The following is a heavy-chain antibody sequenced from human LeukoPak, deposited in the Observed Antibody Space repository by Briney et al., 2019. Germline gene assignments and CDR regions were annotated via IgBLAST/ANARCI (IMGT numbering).Heavy chain of an antibody. CDR2: IRYDGSNK. D-gene: IGHD3-9*01. Sequence: GGSLRLSCAASGFTFSSYGMHWVRQAPGKGLEWVAFIRYDGSNKYYADSVKGRFTISRDNSKNTLYLQMNSLRAEDTAVYYCARALRTPYYDILTGFQGYYYYYMNVWGKGTTVTIPS. CDR3: ARALRTPYYDILTGFQGYYYYYMNV. V-gene: IGHV3-30*02. CDR1: GFTFSSYG. J-gene: IGHJ6*03.